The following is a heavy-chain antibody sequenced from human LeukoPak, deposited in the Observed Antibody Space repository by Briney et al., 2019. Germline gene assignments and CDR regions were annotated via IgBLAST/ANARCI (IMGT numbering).Heavy chain of an antibody. CDR3: ARGIFGVVPKTFDY. Sequence: SETLSLTCTVSGGSISSYYWSWIRQPPGKGLEWIGYIYYSGSTNYNPSLKSRVTISVDTSKNQFSLKLSSVTAADTAVYYCARGIFGVVPKTFDYWGQGTLVTASS. CDR2: IYYSGST. V-gene: IGHV4-59*01. J-gene: IGHJ4*02. CDR1: GGSISSYY. D-gene: IGHD3-3*01.